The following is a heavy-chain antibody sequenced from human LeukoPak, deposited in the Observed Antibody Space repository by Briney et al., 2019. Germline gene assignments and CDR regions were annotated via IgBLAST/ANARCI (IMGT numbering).Heavy chain of an antibody. Sequence: GGSLRLSCAASGFTFSSYAMHWVRQAPGKGLEWVAVISYDGSNKYYADSVKGRFTISRDNSKNTLYLQMNSLRAEDTAVYYCAKESTSGYADYWGQGTLVTVSS. CDR1: GFTFSSYA. D-gene: IGHD5-12*01. J-gene: IGHJ4*02. V-gene: IGHV3-30*04. CDR2: ISYDGSNK. CDR3: AKESTSGYADY.